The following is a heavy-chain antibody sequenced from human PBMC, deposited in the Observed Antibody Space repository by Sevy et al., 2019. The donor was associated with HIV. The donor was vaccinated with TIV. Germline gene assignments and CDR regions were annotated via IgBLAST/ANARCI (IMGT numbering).Heavy chain of an antibody. CDR1: GFTFRNAW. J-gene: IGHJ4*02. V-gene: IGHV3-15*01. CDR3: TTDWCILLWFLV. Sequence: GGSLRLSCAASGFTFRNAWMSWVRQAPGKGLEWIGRIKSKTDGGTTDYAAPVKDRFTISRDDSKNTLYLQMNSLKAEDTAVYYCTTDWCILLWFLVWGQGTLVTVSS. D-gene: IGHD2-8*01. CDR2: IKSKTDGGTT.